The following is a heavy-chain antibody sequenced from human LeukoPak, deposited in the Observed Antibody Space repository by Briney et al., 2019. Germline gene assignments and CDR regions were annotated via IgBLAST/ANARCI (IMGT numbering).Heavy chain of an antibody. CDR3: ARDSMGGIYYGSGEAQITLYNWFDP. D-gene: IGHD3-10*01. V-gene: IGHV4-39*07. CDR2: IYYSGST. Sequence: PSETLSLTCTVSGYSISSSSYYWGWIRQPPGKGLEWIGSIYYSGSTYYNPSLKSRVTISVDTSKNQFSLKLSSVTAADTAVYYCARDSMGGIYYGSGEAQITLYNWFDPWGQGTLVTVSS. J-gene: IGHJ5*02. CDR1: GYSISSSSYY.